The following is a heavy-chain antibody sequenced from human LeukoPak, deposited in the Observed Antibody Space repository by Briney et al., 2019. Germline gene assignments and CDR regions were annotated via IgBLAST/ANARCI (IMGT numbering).Heavy chain of an antibody. Sequence: SETLSLTCTVSGGSVSNNNYYWVWIRQPPGKGLEWIGSIYYSGSTYYNPSLKSRVTVSVDTSKNQFSLKLSSVTAADTAVYYCARQHFGDYPLYYVDVWGKGTTVTVSS. J-gene: IGHJ6*03. CDR1: GGSVSNNNYY. CDR3: ARQHFGDYPLYYVDV. V-gene: IGHV4-39*01. CDR2: IYYSGST. D-gene: IGHD4-17*01.